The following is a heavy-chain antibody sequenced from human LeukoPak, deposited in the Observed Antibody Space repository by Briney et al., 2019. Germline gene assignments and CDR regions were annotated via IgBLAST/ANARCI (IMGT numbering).Heavy chain of an antibody. D-gene: IGHD2-2*01. CDR3: ARSAVVVPAATAFDI. V-gene: IGHV3-7*01. Sequence: GRSLRLSCAASGFTFSNYGMNWVRQAPGKGLEWVANIKQDGSEKYYVDSVKGRFTISRDNAKNSLYLQMNSLRAEDTAVYYCARSAVVVPAATAFDIWGQGTMVTVSS. CDR1: GFTFSNYG. CDR2: IKQDGSEK. J-gene: IGHJ3*02.